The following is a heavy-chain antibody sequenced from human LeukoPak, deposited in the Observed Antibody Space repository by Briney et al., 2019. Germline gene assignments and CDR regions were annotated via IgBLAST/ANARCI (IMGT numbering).Heavy chain of an antibody. Sequence: PGGSLRLPCAASGFTFSSYAMSWVRQAPGKGLEWVSAISGSGGSTYYADSVKGRFTISRDNSKNTLYLQMNSLRAEDTAVYYCAKQWGYSVPPTIDYWGQGTLVTVSS. CDR2: ISGSGGST. CDR3: AKQWGYSVPPTIDY. V-gene: IGHV3-23*01. D-gene: IGHD5/OR15-5a*01. J-gene: IGHJ4*02. CDR1: GFTFSSYA.